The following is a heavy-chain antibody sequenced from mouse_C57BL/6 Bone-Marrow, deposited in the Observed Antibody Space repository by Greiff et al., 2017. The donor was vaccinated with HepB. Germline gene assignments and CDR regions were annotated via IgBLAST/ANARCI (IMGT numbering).Heavy chain of an antibody. CDR3: TRRDYYGSGDYFDY. CDR2: IDPETGGT. V-gene: IGHV1-15*01. D-gene: IGHD1-1*01. CDR1: GYKFTDYE. J-gene: IGHJ2*01. Sequence: QVQLQQSGAELVRPGASVTLSCKASGYKFTDYEMHWVKQTPVHGLEWIGAIDPETGGTAYNQKFKGKAILTADKSSSTAYMELRSLTSKDSAVYYCTRRDYYGSGDYFDYWGQGTTLTVSS.